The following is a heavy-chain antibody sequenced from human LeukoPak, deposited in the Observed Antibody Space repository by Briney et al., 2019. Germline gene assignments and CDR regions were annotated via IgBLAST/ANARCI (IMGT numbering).Heavy chain of an antibody. CDR2: ISAYNGNT. CDR1: GYTFTSYG. V-gene: IGHV1-18*01. CDR3: ATSYDYVWGSTDY. J-gene: IGHJ4*02. Sequence: ASVRVSCKASGYTFTSYGISWVRQAPGQGLEWMGWISAYNGNTNYAQKLQGRVIMTEDTSIDTAYMELSSLRSEDTAVYYCATSYDYVWGSTDYWGQGTLVTVSS. D-gene: IGHD3-16*01.